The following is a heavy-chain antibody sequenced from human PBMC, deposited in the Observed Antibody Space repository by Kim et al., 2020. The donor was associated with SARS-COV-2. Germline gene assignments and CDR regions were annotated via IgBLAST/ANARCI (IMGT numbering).Heavy chain of an antibody. V-gene: IGHV2-5*02. Sequence: SGPTLVNPTQTLTLTCTFSGFSLSTSGVGVGWIRQPPGKALEWLALIYWDDDKRYSPSLKSRLTITKDTSKNQVVLTMTNMDPVDTATYYCAHSLSGNSYKGFGELFPFDYWGQGTLVTVSS. CDR2: IYWDDDK. J-gene: IGHJ4*02. CDR3: AHSLSGNSYKGFGELFPFDY. CDR1: GFSLSTSGVG. D-gene: IGHD3-10*01.